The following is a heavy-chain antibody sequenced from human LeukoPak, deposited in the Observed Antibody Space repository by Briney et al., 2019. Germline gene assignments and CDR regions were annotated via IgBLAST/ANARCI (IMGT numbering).Heavy chain of an antibody. V-gene: IGHV4-59*01. CDR1: GGSISSYY. Sequence: SETLSLTCTVSGGSISSYYWSWSRQPPGQGLEWIGYIYYSGSTNYNPSLKSRVTISVDTSKNQFSLKLSSVTAADTAVYYCARAITMVRGVIDWGQGTLVTVSS. D-gene: IGHD3-10*01. J-gene: IGHJ4*02. CDR2: IYYSGST. CDR3: ARAITMVRGVID.